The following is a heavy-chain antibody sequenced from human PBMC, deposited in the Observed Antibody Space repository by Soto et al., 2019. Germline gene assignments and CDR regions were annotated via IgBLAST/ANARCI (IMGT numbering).Heavy chain of an antibody. CDR1: CYSISTSYY. CDR2: ISYSGHSGST. J-gene: IGHJ3*01. Sequence: SETLSLTCTVSCYSISTSYYWGWIRQPPGKGLEWIGSISYSGHSGSTYYNPSLKSRVTISGDTSKNQFSLKLTAVTAADTAVYYCARQMTTVIDDAFDVWGQGTAVTVSS. D-gene: IGHD4-17*01. V-gene: IGHV4-38-2*02. CDR3: ARQMTTVIDDAFDV.